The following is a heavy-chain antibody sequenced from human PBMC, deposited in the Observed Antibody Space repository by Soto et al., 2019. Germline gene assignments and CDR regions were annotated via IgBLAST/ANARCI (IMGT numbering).Heavy chain of an antibody. D-gene: IGHD5-12*01. CDR1: GFTMSTYS. J-gene: IGHJ4*02. V-gene: IGHV3-23*01. Sequence: PGGSLRLSCAASGFTMSTYSVTWVRHAPGKGLEWVSGISVTPGITFYADSVKGRFTISRDSSNNAVYLQMNSLRAEDTAMYFCSKWSGYGDLWGQGTLVTVSS. CDR3: SKWSGYGDL. CDR2: ISVTPGIT.